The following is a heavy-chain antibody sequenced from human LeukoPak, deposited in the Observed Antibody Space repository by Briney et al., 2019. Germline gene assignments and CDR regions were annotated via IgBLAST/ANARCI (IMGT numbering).Heavy chain of an antibody. CDR2: IYYSGST. Sequence: SETLSLTCTVSGGSISSYHWSWIRQPPGKGLECIGYIYYSGSTHYNPSLKSRVTISVDTSKNQFSLKLSSVTAAETAVYYCAREGRYRYGYNEYHSYMDIWGKGTTVTVSS. J-gene: IGHJ6*03. V-gene: IGHV4-59*01. CDR3: AREGRYRYGYNEYHSYMDI. D-gene: IGHD5-24*01. CDR1: GGSISSYH.